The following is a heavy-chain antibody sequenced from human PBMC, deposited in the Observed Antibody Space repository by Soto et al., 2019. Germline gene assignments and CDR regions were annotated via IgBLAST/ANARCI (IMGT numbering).Heavy chain of an antibody. Sequence: EVQLVESGGGLVKPGGSLRLSCLLSGFTFSEDGMGWVRQAPGKGLEWVANMKPDETERYYVDSVRGRFTISRDGAEKALHLQMKSLRVEETAMSYCARYKIPNDLDLWGQGTTVHVSS. D-gene: IGHD3-3*01. CDR1: GFTFSEDG. CDR2: MKPDETER. CDR3: ARYKIPNDLDL. V-gene: IGHV3-7*03. J-gene: IGHJ6*02.